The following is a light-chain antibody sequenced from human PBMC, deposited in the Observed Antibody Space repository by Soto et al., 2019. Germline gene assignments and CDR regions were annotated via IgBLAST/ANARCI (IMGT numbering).Light chain of an antibody. Sequence: DIQITQSPSTLSASVGDRVTVTCRASQSISSWLAWYQQKPGKAPKLLIYKASTLESGVPSRFSGSGSGTDFTLTISSLQPDDFATYYCQHYNTYPWTLGQGTKVDIK. CDR3: QHYNTYPWT. CDR2: KAS. J-gene: IGKJ1*01. V-gene: IGKV1-5*03. CDR1: QSISSW.